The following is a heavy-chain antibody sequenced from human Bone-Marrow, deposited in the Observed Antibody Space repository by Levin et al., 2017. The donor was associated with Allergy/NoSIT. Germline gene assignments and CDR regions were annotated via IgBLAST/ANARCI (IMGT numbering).Heavy chain of an antibody. D-gene: IGHD2-15*01. CDR2: IYYSGTT. J-gene: IGHJ5*02. CDR3: ARVNCTGGSCYSSRGWFDP. Sequence: LRLSCTVSGGSISSPDYYWTWIRQHPGKGLEWTGAIYYSGTTYYNPSLKSRITISLDTSKNQFSLKLSSVTAADTAMYYCARVNCTGGSCYSSRGWFDPWGQGTLVTVSS. V-gene: IGHV4-31*03. CDR1: GGSISSPDYY.